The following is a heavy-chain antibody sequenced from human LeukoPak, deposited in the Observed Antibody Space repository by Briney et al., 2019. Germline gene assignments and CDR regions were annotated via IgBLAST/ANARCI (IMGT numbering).Heavy chain of an antibody. CDR2: ISYDGSNK. V-gene: IGHV3-30*18. CDR3: AKGAFGCSSTSCYPYYYYGMDV. Sequence: GRSLRLSCAASGFTFSSYGMHWVRQAPGKGLEWVAVISYDGSNKYYADSVKGRFTISRDNSKNTLYLQMNSLRAEDTAVYYRAKGAFGCSSTSCYPYYYYGMDVWGKGTTVTVSS. J-gene: IGHJ6*04. D-gene: IGHD2-2*01. CDR1: GFTFSSYG.